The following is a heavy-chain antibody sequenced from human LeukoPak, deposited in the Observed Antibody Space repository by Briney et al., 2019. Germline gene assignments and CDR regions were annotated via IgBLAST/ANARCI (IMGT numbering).Heavy chain of an antibody. V-gene: IGHV1-18*01. CDR3: ARDWARVSSSWYPVHYYYYGMDV. D-gene: IGHD6-13*01. CDR1: GYTFTSYG. J-gene: IGHJ6*02. Sequence: ASVKVSCKASGYTFTSYGISWVRQAPGRGLEWMGWISAYNGNTNYAQKLQGRVTMTTDTSTSTAYMELRSLRSDDTAVYYCARDWARVSSSWYPVHYYYYGMDVWGQGTTVTVSS. CDR2: ISAYNGNT.